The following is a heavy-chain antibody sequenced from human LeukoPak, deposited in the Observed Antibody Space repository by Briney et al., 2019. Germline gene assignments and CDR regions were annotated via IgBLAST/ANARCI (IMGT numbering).Heavy chain of an antibody. Sequence: GGSLRLSCAASGFIFISYGINWVRQAPGKGLEWVSSISAGGTYIFYADSVKGRFTISRDNAKNSLYLQMNSLRAEDTAVYYCAREDYSNAFDYWGQGTLATVSS. CDR1: GFIFISYG. CDR3: AREDYSNAFDY. V-gene: IGHV3-21*01. CDR2: ISAGGTYI. D-gene: IGHD4-11*01. J-gene: IGHJ4*02.